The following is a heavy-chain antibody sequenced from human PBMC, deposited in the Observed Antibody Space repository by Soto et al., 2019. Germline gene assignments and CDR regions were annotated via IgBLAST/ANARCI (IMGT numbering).Heavy chain of an antibody. CDR1: GGSISSGGYY. J-gene: IGHJ4*02. CDR3: ARFLGSSFDY. V-gene: IGHV4-31*03. Sequence: SETLSLTCTVSGGSISSGGYYWSWIRQHPGKGLEWIGYIYYSGSTYYNPSLKSRVTISVDTSKNQFSLKLSSVTAADTAAYYCARFLGSSFDYWGQGTLVTVSS. CDR2: IYYSGST.